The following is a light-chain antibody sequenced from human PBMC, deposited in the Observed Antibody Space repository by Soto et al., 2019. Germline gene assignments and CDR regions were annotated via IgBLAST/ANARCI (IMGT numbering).Light chain of an antibody. Sequence: TVLTQSPGTLALSPGERATLSCRASQSLSSGYLAWYQQRPGQAPRLLISGASSRAPGIPDRFSGTGSGTEFTLTISRLEPEDFAVYYCQQYGGSPLVTFGGGTKVEIK. J-gene: IGKJ4*01. CDR3: QQYGGSPLVT. V-gene: IGKV3-20*01. CDR2: GAS. CDR1: QSLSSGY.